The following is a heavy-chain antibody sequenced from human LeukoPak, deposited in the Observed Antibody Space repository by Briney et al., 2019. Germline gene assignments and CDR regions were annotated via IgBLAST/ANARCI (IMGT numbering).Heavy chain of an antibody. J-gene: IGHJ4*02. CDR3: ARDLGQLYYFDY. D-gene: IGHD6-13*01. CDR1: GFTFSSYW. Sequence: GGSLRLSCAASGFTFSSYWMHWVRKAPGKGLVWVSRINTDGSSTSYADSVKGRFTISRDNAKNTLYLQMNSLRAEDTAVYYCARDLGQLYYFDYWGQGTPVTVSS. CDR2: INTDGSST. V-gene: IGHV3-74*01.